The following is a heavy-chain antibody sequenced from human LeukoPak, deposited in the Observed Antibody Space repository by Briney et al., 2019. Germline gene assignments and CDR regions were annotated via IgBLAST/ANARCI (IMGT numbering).Heavy chain of an antibody. D-gene: IGHD5-18*01. CDR3: VRARGYSYGFDP. Sequence: GGSLRLSCAASGFTFSSYSMNWVRQAPGKGLEWVSSISSSSSYIYYADSVKGRFTISRDNAKNSLYLQMNSLRAEDTAVYYCVRARGYSYGFDPWGQGALVTVSS. CDR1: GFTFSSYS. J-gene: IGHJ5*02. CDR2: ISSSSSYI. V-gene: IGHV3-21*01.